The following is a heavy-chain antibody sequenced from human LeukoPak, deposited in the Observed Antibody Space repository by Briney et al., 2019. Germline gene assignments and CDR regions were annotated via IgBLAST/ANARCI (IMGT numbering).Heavy chain of an antibody. V-gene: IGHV3-53*01. CDR2: IYSGGST. CDR3: AKDREYSAYDSDY. D-gene: IGHD5-12*01. Sequence: GGSLRLSCAASGFTVSGNYMSWVRQAPGKGLEWVSIIYSGGSTYYADSVKGRFTISRDNSKNTLYLQMNNLRAEDTAVYYCAKDREYSAYDSDYWGQGTLVTVSS. J-gene: IGHJ4*02. CDR1: GFTVSGNY.